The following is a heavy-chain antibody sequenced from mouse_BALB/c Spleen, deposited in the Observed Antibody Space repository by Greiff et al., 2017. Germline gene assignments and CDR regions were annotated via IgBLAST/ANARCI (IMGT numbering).Heavy chain of an antibody. J-gene: IGHJ4*01. Sequence: DVHLVESGGGLVQPGGSLRLSCATSGFTFTDYYMSWVRQPPGKALEWLGFIRNKANGYTTEYSASVKGRFTISRDNSQSILYLQMNTLRAEDSATYYCARDEVLRSFKAMDYWGQGTSVTVSS. CDR1: GFTFTDYY. CDR2: IRNKANGYTT. CDR3: ARDEVLRSFKAMDY. V-gene: IGHV7-3*02. D-gene: IGHD1-1*01.